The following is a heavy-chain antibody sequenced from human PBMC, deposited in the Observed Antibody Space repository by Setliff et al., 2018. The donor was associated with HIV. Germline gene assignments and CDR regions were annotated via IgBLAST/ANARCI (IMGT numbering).Heavy chain of an antibody. CDR2: IYTSGST. D-gene: IGHD3-10*01. CDR1: GGSITSYY. CDR3: AREGGKLWFGELLYAFDI. J-gene: IGHJ3*02. Sequence: SETLSLTCTVSGGSITSYYWSWIRQPAGKGLEWIGRIYTSGSTNYNPSLKSRVTISVDTSKNQFSLKLSSVTAADTAVYYCAREGGKLWFGELLYAFDIWGQGTMVTVSS. V-gene: IGHV4-4*07.